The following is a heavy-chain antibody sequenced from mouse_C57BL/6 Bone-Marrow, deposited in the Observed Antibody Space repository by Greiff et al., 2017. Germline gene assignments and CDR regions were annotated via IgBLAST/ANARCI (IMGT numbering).Heavy chain of an antibody. CDR2: IHPNSGST. J-gene: IGHJ3*01. CDR1: GYTFTSYW. Sequence: QVQLQQSGAELVKPGASVKLSCKASGYTFTSYWMHWVKQRPGQGLEWIGMIHPNSGSTNYNEKFKSKATLTVDKASSTAYMQLSSLTSEDAAVYYCASTKYYGSSPWGQGTLVTVSA. D-gene: IGHD1-1*01. CDR3: ASTKYYGSSP. V-gene: IGHV1-64*01.